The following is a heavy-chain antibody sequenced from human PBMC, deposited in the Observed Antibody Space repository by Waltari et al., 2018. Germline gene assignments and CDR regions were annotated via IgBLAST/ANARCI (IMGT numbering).Heavy chain of an antibody. J-gene: IGHJ4*02. CDR1: GGSISSTSYY. CDR3: ARLPSSGSSFDY. Sequence: QLQLQESGPGLVQPSETLSLTCTVPGGSISSTSYYWGWPRQPPGKGLEWIGSIYYSVSTYYNPSLKSRVTISIDTSKNQFSLKLSSVTAADTAVYYCARLPSSGSSFDYWGQGTLVTVSS. D-gene: IGHD1-26*01. CDR2: IYYSVST. V-gene: IGHV4-39*01.